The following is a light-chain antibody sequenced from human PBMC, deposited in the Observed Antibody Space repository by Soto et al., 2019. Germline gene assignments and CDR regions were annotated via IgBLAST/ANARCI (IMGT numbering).Light chain of an antibody. CDR3: QQYNSYPLT. CDR1: QSISTW. J-gene: IGKJ4*01. CDR2: KAS. V-gene: IGKV1-5*03. Sequence: DIQMTKSPSTLSASVGDGVTITCRASQSISTWLAWYQQKPGKAPKLLIYKASRLEGGVPSRFSGSGSGTDFNITISSLQPDDFATYYCQQYNSYPLTFGGGTKVEIK.